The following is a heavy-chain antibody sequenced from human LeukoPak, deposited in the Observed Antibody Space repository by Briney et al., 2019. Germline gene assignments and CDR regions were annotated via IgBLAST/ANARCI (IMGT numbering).Heavy chain of an antibody. CDR3: ARNDYGDYTRIFDY. J-gene: IGHJ4*02. D-gene: IGHD4-17*01. Sequence: ASETLSFTCTVSGGSISSYYWSWIRQPPGKGLEWIGYIYYSGSTNYNPSLKSRVTISVDTSKNQFSLKLSSVTAADTAVYYCARNDYGDYTRIFDYWGQGTLVTVSS. CDR1: GGSISSYY. V-gene: IGHV4-59*01. CDR2: IYYSGST.